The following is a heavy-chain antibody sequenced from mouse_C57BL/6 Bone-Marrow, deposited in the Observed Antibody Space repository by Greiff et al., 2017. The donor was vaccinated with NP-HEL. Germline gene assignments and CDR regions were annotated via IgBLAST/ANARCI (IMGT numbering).Heavy chain of an antibody. Sequence: EVKLVESGGGLVQPKGSLKLSCAASGFSFNTYAMNWVRQAPGKGLEWVARIRSKSNNYATYYADSVKDRFTISRDDSESMLYLQMNNLKTEDTAMYYCVRHGGSSDYYAMDYWGQGTSVTVSS. J-gene: IGHJ4*01. V-gene: IGHV10-1*01. CDR2: IRSKSNNYAT. CDR1: GFSFNTYA. D-gene: IGHD1-1*01. CDR3: VRHGGSSDYYAMDY.